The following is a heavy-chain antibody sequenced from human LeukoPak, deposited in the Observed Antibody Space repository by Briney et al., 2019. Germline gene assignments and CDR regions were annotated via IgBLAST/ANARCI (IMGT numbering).Heavy chain of an antibody. Sequence: SETLSLTCTVSGGSISSNSYYWSWIRQPAGKGLEWIGRIYAGGSTNYNPSLKSRVTISIDTSKHQFSLKLTSVTAADTAVYYCARDSTVVTRSPFDYWGQGALVTVSS. CDR1: GGSISSNSYY. J-gene: IGHJ4*02. D-gene: IGHD4-23*01. CDR2: IYAGGST. V-gene: IGHV4-61*02. CDR3: ARDSTVVTRSPFDY.